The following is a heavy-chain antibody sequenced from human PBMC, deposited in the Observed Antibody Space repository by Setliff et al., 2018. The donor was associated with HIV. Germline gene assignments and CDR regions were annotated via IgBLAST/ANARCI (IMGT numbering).Heavy chain of an antibody. CDR3: ARDQRLSY. V-gene: IGHV4-30-2*01. Sequence: SETLSLTCAVSGGSISSGGYSWSWIRQPPGKSLEWIGYIYHSGSTNYNPSLKSRVTISIDKSKNQFSLKLSSVTAADTAVYYCARDQRLSYWGQGTLVTVSS. CDR1: GGSISSGGYS. CDR2: IYHSGST. J-gene: IGHJ4*02.